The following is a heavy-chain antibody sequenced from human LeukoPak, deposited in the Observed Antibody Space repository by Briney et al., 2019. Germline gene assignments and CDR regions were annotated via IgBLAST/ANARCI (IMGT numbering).Heavy chain of an antibody. CDR2: ISNSGGST. Sequence: GGSLRLSCAASGFSFATYGMNWVRQAPGKGLEWVSGISNSGGSTYYADSVKGRFTISRDNSENTLYLQMNSLRAEDTAVYYCAKETSSSFDYWGQGTLVTVSS. V-gene: IGHV3-23*01. CDR1: GFSFATYG. CDR3: AKETSSSFDY. J-gene: IGHJ4*02. D-gene: IGHD6-13*01.